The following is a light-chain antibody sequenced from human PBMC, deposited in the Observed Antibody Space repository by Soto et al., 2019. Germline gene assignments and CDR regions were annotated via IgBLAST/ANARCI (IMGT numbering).Light chain of an antibody. CDR1: QSVSSY. Sequence: EILLTQSPATLSLSPGERATLSWRASQSVSSYLAWYQQKPGQAPRLLIYDASNRDTGIPARFRGSGSGTDFTLTISRLEPEDFAVYYCQQRSNWPWTFGQGTKVDIK. CDR3: QQRSNWPWT. J-gene: IGKJ1*01. CDR2: DAS. V-gene: IGKV3-11*01.